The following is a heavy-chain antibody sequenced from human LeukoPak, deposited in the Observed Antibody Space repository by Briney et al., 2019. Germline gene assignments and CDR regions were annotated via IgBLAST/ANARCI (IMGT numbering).Heavy chain of an antibody. V-gene: IGHV3-11*01. Sequence: GGSLRLSCAASGFTFSDHYMSWFRQAPGKGLEWVSYISNSGSIKYYADSVKGRFTISRDNAKNSLYLQMNSLRAEDTAVYYCARGWLLTHYFDYWGQGTLVTVSS. CDR3: ARGWLLTHYFDY. J-gene: IGHJ4*02. D-gene: IGHD5-12*01. CDR1: GFTFSDHY. CDR2: ISNSGSIK.